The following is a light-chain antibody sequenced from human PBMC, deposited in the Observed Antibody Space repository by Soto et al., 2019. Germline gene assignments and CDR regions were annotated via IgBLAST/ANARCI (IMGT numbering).Light chain of an antibody. V-gene: IGLV2-23*01. CDR3: CSYAGRGTYV. Sequence: QSVLTQTASMSASHGQSITLSCTGTGSDIGNYNLVSWYQQHPGKAPKLVIFEYTQRPSGISDRFSGSKSGNTASLTISGLQADDEDDYYCCSYAGRGTYVFGTGTKLTVL. J-gene: IGLJ1*01. CDR2: EYT. CDR1: GSDIGNYNL.